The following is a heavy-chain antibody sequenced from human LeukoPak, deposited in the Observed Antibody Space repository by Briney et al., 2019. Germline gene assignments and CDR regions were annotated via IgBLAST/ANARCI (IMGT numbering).Heavy chain of an antibody. CDR2: IRRDGNEK. J-gene: IGHJ4*02. V-gene: IGHV3-7*01. Sequence: GGSLRLSCAASGFTFSNYWMTWVRQAPEKGLEWVANIRRDGNEKHYVESMEGRFIITRDNAKNSLYLEMDSLRVEDTAVYFCARHRDSDISGSSAGLDYWGQGTLVTVSS. D-gene: IGHD3-22*01. CDR3: ARHRDSDISGSSAGLDY. CDR1: GFTFSNYW.